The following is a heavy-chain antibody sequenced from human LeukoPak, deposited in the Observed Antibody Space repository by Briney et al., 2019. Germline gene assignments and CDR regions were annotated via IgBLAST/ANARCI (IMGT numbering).Heavy chain of an antibody. V-gene: IGHV3-23*01. CDR2: TSGSGGST. D-gene: IGHD3-22*01. CDR3: AKPTPYDSSGYYYLFGY. J-gene: IGHJ4*02. CDR1: GFTFSSYA. Sequence: GGSLRLSCAASGFTFSSYAMSWVRQAPGKGLEWVSATSGSGGSTYYADSVKGRFTISRDNSKNTLYLQVNSLRAEDTAVYYCAKPTPYDSSGYYYLFGYWGQGTLVTVSS.